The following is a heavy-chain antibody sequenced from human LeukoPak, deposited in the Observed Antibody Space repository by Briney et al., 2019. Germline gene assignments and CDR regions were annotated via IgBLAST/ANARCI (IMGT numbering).Heavy chain of an antibody. CDR3: VKVGDNFQFDY. V-gene: IGHV3-30*18. Sequence: QPGRSLRLSCAASGFTFSSYAMHWVRQAPGKGLEWVAVISYDGSNKYCADSVKGRFTISRDNSKSTLYLQMNSLRAEDTAVYYCVKVGDNFQFDYWGQGTLVTVSS. CDR2: ISYDGSNK. CDR1: GFTFSSYA. J-gene: IGHJ4*02. D-gene: IGHD2-21*02.